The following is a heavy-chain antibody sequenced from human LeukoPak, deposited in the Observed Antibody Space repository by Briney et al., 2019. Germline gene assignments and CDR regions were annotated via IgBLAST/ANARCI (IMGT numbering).Heavy chain of an antibody. CDR2: IFPGDSDT. Sequence: GESLKISCKGSGYTFTTHWIAWVRQMPGKGLEWMGIIFPGDSDTTYSPSFEGQVTVSADKSINTAYLQWSSLKASDTAMYYCATSESQTRFDFWGQGTLVTVSS. J-gene: IGHJ4*02. D-gene: IGHD1/OR15-1a*01. V-gene: IGHV5-51*01. CDR3: ATSESQTRFDF. CDR1: GYTFTTHW.